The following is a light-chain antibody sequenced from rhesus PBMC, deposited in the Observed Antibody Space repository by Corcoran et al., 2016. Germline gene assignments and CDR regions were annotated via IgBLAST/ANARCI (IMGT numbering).Light chain of an antibody. Sequence: DIQMTQSPSSLSASVGDRVTITCRASQGIHNWLAWYQQKSGKAPKLLINRASNLEAVVPSRFSGRGSGTDFALTITNLQPEDVATYFCQQHDLSPLTFGGGTKVEIK. V-gene: IGKV1-69*01. CDR3: QQHDLSPLT. CDR1: QGIHNW. CDR2: RAS. J-gene: IGKJ4*01.